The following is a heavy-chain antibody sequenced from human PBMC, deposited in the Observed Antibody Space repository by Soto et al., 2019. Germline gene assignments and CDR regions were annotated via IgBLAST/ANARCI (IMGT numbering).Heavy chain of an antibody. CDR3: AKDFLFSSHRGYFDY. CDR1: GFTFSSYA. Sequence: EVQLLESGGGLVQPGGSLRLSCAASGFTFSSYAMSWVRQAPEKGLEWVSAVSGSGVGTYYADSVKGRFTISRDNSKNTLYLHMNSLRGEDTAVYYCAKDFLFSSHRGYFDYWGRGTLVTVSS. V-gene: IGHV3-23*01. CDR2: VSGSGVGT. J-gene: IGHJ4*01. D-gene: IGHD6-13*01.